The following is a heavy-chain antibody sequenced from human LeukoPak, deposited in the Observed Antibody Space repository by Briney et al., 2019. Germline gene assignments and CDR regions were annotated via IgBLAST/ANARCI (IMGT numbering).Heavy chain of an antibody. CDR3: AKDAGGGNYYYHYYMDV. V-gene: IGHV3-30*02. J-gene: IGHJ6*03. CDR2: IHHDGSNK. Sequence: GSLRLSCAASGFTFSSYGMHWVRQAPGKGLDWVAFIHHDGSNKYYADSVRGRFTISRDNSKNTLYLQMNSLRAEDTAVYFCAKDAGGGNYYYHYYMDVWGRGTTVTISS. D-gene: IGHD4-23*01. CDR1: GFTFSSYG.